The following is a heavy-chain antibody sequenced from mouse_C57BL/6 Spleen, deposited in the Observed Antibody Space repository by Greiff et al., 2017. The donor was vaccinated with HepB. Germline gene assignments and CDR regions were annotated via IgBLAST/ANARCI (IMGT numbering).Heavy chain of an antibody. CDR3: ARYRFTTVVATDAMDY. Sequence: EVKLVESGGGLVQPGGSLSLSCAASGFTFTDYYMSWVRQPPGKALEWLGFIRNKANGYTTEYSASVKGRFTISRENSQSILYLQMNALRAEDSATYYCARYRFTTVVATDAMDYWGQGTSVTVSS. D-gene: IGHD1-1*01. V-gene: IGHV7-3*01. CDR1: GFTFTDYY. CDR2: IRNKANGYTT. J-gene: IGHJ4*01.